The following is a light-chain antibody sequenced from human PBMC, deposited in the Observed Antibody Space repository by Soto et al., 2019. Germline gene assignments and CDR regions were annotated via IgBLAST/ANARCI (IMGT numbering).Light chain of an antibody. V-gene: IGLV2-14*01. J-gene: IGLJ1*01. CDR3: SSYTTNVTLLFV. CDR2: GVT. Sequence: QSALTQPASVSGSPGQSITISCTGTSSDVGGYNYVSWYQQHPGKAPKLMIYGVTNRPSGVSNRFSGSKSGNTASLTISGLQAEDEDDYYCSSYTTNVTLLFVFGNGTKLTVL. CDR1: SSDVGGYNY.